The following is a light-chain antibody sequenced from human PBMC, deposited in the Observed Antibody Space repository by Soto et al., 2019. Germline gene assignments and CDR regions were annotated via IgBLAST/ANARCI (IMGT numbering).Light chain of an antibody. CDR1: SSDVGGYNY. V-gene: IGLV2-8*01. CDR3: SSYTASNSWV. Sequence: QSVLTQPPSASGSPGQSVTISCTGTSSDVGGYNYVSWYQQHPGKAPKLMIYEVSKRPSGVPDRFSGSKSGNTASLTVSGLQADDEADYYCSSYTASNSWVFGGGTKLTVL. CDR2: EVS. J-gene: IGLJ3*02.